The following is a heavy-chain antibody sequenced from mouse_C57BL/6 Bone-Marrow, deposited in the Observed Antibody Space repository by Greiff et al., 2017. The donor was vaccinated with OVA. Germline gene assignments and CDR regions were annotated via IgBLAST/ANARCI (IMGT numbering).Heavy chain of an antibody. CDR3: ATIRGAMDY. D-gene: IGHD1-1*01. V-gene: IGHV5-4*01. CDR2: ISDGGSYT. J-gene: IGHJ4*01. CDR1: GFTFSSYA. Sequence: EVHLVESGGGLVQPGGSLKLSCAASGFTFSSYAMSWVRQTPEKRLEWVATISDGGSYTYYPDNVKGRFTISRDNAKNNLYLQMSHLKSEDTAMYYCATIRGAMDYWGQGTSVTVSS.